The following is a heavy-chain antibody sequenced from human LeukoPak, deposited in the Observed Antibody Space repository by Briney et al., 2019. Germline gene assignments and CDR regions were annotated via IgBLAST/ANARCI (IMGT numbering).Heavy chain of an antibody. V-gene: IGHV3-21*01. CDR3: ASSTWAYGMDV. Sequence: GRSLRLSCAASGFTFSSYAMHWVRQAPGKGLEWVSSISSSSSYIYYADSVKGRFTISRDNAKNSLYLQMNSLRAEDTAVYYCASSTWAYGMDVWGQGTTVTVSS. CDR2: ISSSSSYI. CDR1: GFTFSSYA. D-gene: IGHD5/OR15-5a*01. J-gene: IGHJ6*02.